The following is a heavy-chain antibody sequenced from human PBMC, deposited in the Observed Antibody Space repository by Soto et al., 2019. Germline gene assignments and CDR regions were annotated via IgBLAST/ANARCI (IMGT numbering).Heavy chain of an antibody. V-gene: IGHV3-33*06. CDR3: AKDFIIAHYYFDY. J-gene: IGHJ4*02. Sequence: GSLRLSCAASGFTFSSYGMHWVRQAPGKGLEWVAVIWYDGSNKYYADSVKGRFTISRDNSKNTLYLQVNSLRAEDTAVYYCAKDFIIAHYYFDYWGQGPLVTVSS. CDR1: GFTFSSYG. CDR2: IWYDGSNK. D-gene: IGHD2-21*01.